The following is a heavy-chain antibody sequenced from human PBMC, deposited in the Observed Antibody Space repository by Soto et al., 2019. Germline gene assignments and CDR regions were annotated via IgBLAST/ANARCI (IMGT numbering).Heavy chain of an antibody. Sequence: AEASCKASGETFAGCYMRWVRQAHEQGLEWMGWINPNSGGTNYAQKFQGRVTMTRDTSISTAYMELSRLRSDDTAVYYCARVPRQQQQLVIDPWGQGTLVTVSS. D-gene: IGHD6-13*01. CDR1: GETFAGCY. V-gene: IGHV1-2*02. CDR3: ARVPRQQQQLVIDP. CDR2: INPNSGGT. J-gene: IGHJ5*02.